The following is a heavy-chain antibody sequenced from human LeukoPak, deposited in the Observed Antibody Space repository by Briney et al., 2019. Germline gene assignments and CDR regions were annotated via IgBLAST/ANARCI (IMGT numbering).Heavy chain of an antibody. CDR3: ARDEGSYIVVVPAARFDY. D-gene: IGHD2-2*01. Sequence: PGASLRLSCAASGFTFSSYAMSWVRQAPGKGLEWVANIKQDGSEKYYVDSVKGRFTISRDNAKNSLYLQMNSLRAEDTAVYYCARDEGSYIVVVPAARFDYWGQGTLVTVSS. V-gene: IGHV3-7*01. CDR1: GFTFSSYA. J-gene: IGHJ4*02. CDR2: IKQDGSEK.